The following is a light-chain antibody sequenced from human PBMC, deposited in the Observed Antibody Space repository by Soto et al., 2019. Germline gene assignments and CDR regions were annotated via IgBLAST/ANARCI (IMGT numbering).Light chain of an antibody. CDR3: SSYTNSRSRI. CDR1: ASDIGYYDY. CDR2: EVS. J-gene: IGLJ2*01. V-gene: IGLV2-14*01. Sequence: QSALTQPASVSGSPGQSITISCTGTASDIGYYDYVSWYQQHPGRAPKLIIYEVSHRPSGISYRFSGSKSAYTASLTISGLQTEDEADYYCSSYTNSRSRIFGGGTKLTVL.